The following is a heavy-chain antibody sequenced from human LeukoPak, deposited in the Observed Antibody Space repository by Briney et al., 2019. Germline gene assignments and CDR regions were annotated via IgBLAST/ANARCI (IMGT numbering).Heavy chain of an antibody. V-gene: IGHV3-48*04. J-gene: IGHJ4*02. CDR1: GFIFSSYA. D-gene: IGHD6-19*01. Sequence: PGGSLRLSCAASGFIFSSYAMNWVRQAPGKGPEWLAYISTSSSTINYADSVRGRFTISRDDAKSLLYLQMSGLRVEDTALYYCARPRLGSAWYFDYWGRGTLVSVSS. CDR2: ISTSSSTI. CDR3: ARPRLGSAWYFDY.